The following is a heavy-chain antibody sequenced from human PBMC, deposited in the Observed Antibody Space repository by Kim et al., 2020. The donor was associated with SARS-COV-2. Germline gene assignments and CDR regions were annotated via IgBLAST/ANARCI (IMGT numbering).Heavy chain of an antibody. CDR3: ATRVQVDRQDQTGENDY. D-gene: IGHD7-27*01. CDR1: GFTVSSNY. J-gene: IGHJ4*02. Sequence: GGSLRLSCAASGFTVSSNYMSWVRQAPGKGLEWVSVIYSGGSTYYADSVKGRFTISRDNSKNTLYLQMNSLRAEDTAVYYCATRVQVDRQDQTGENDYWGQGTLVTVSS. V-gene: IGHV3-53*01. CDR2: IYSGGST.